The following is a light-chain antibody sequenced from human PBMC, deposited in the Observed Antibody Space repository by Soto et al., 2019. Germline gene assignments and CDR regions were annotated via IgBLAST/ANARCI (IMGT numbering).Light chain of an antibody. V-gene: IGKV1-8*01. CDR2: AAS. CDR3: QQYYSYPLT. J-gene: IGKJ4*01. Sequence: IQMTQSPSSLSASTGDRVTITCQASQGISSYLAWYQQKPGKAPKLLIYAASTLHSGVPSRFSGSGSGTDFTLTISCLQSEDFATYYCQQYYSYPLTFGGGTKVDIK. CDR1: QGISSY.